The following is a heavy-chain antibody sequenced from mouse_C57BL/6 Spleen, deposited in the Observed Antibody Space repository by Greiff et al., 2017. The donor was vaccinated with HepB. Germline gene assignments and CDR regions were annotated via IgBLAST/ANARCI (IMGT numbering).Heavy chain of an antibody. D-gene: IGHD3-2*02. V-gene: IGHV3-6*01. Sequence: EVKLMESGPGLVKPSQSLSLTCSVTGYSITSGYYWNWIRQFPGNKLEWMGYISYDGSNNYNPSLKNRISITRDTSKNQFFLKLNSVTTEDTATYYCARGALDSSGYRGYYAMDYWGQGTSVTVSS. CDR3: ARGALDSSGYRGYYAMDY. J-gene: IGHJ4*01. CDR1: GYSITSGYY. CDR2: ISYDGSN.